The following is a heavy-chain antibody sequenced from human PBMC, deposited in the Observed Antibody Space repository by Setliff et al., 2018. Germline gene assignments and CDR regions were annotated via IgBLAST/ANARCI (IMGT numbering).Heavy chain of an antibody. Sequence: GGSLRLSCAASGFTFSSYWMSWVRQAPGKGLEWVANIKQDGSEKYYVDSVKGRFTISRDNAKNSLYLQMNSLRAEDTAVYYCAREGVDTRSSTDYRYYMDVWGKGTTVTVSS. CDR2: IKQDGSEK. CDR1: GFTFSSYW. CDR3: AREGVDTRSSTDYRYYMDV. D-gene: IGHD5-18*01. J-gene: IGHJ6*03. V-gene: IGHV3-7*03.